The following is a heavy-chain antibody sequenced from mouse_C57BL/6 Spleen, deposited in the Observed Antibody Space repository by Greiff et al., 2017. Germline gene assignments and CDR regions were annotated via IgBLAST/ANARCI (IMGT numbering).Heavy chain of an antibody. V-gene: IGHV1-64*01. D-gene: IGHD2-5*01. CDR1: GYTFTSYW. J-gene: IGHJ4*01. Sequence: VQLQQSGAELVKPGASVKLSCKASGYTFTSYWMHWVKQRPGQGLEWIGMIHPNSGSTNYNEKFKSKATLTVDKSSSTAYMQLSSLTSEDSAVYYCARGHSNFYYAMDYWGQGTSVTVSS. CDR2: IHPNSGST. CDR3: ARGHSNFYYAMDY.